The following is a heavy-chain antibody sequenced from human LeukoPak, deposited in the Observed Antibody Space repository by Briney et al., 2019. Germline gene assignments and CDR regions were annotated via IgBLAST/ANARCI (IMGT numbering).Heavy chain of an antibody. J-gene: IGHJ4*02. CDR2: IISDGSST. D-gene: IGHD1-1*01. CDR1: GFTFSSYW. V-gene: IGHV3-74*01. CDR3: ARARFGWNDVLGIDY. Sequence: GGSLRLSCAASGFTFSSYWMHWVRHAPGKGLVWVSRIISDGSSTIYADSVKGRFTISRDNAKNTLFLQMNSLRAEDTAVYYCARARFGWNDVLGIDYWGQGTLVTVSS.